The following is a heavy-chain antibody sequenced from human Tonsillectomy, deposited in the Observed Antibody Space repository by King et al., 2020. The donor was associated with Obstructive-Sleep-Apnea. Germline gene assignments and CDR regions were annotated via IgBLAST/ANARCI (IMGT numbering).Heavy chain of an antibody. V-gene: IGHV3-66*01. J-gene: IGHJ6*04. CDR1: GFTVNSNY. Sequence: VQLVESGGGLVQPGGSLRLSCAASGFTVNSNYMSWVRQAPGKGLEWVSVIYSGGSTYYADSVKGRFTISRDNSKNTLYLQMNSLRAEDTAVYYCARARYYDILTGYYTRSYDYYGMDVWGKGTTVTVSS. CDR3: ARARYYDILTGYYTRSYDYYGMDV. D-gene: IGHD3-9*01. CDR2: IYSGGST.